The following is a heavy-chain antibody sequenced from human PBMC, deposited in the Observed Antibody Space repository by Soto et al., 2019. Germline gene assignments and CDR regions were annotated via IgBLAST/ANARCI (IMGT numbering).Heavy chain of an antibody. CDR3: AIPKASSGWYYFDY. CDR1: GGSISSYY. Sequence: SETLSLTCTVSGGSISSYYWSWIRQPPGKGLEWIGYIYYSGSTNYNPSLKSRVTISVDTSKNQFSLKLSSVTAADTAVYYCAIPKASSGWYYFDYWGQGTLVTVSS. CDR2: IYYSGST. V-gene: IGHV4-59*01. D-gene: IGHD6-19*01. J-gene: IGHJ4*02.